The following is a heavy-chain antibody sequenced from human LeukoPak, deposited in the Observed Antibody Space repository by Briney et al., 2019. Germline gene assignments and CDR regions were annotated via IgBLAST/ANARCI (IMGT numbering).Heavy chain of an antibody. V-gene: IGHV4-59*01. D-gene: IGHD1-1*01. CDR2: IYYSGST. CDR3: ARDGRDWFDP. Sequence: TSETLSLTCTVSGGSISSYYWSWIRQPPGKGLEWIGYIYYSGSTNYNPSLKSRVTISVDTSKNQFSLKLSSVTAADTAVYYCARDGRDWFDPWGQGTLVTVSS. J-gene: IGHJ5*02. CDR1: GGSISSYY.